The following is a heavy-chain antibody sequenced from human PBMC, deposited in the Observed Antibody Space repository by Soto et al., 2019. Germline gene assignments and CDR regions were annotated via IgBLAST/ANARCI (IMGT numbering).Heavy chain of an antibody. D-gene: IGHD6-6*01. CDR2: IRGKAYGGTT. J-gene: IGHJ6*02. CDR1: GFTFGDYA. Sequence: PGGSLRLSCTGSGFTFGDYAMSWVRRAPGKGLEWVGFIRGKAYGGTTEWAASVRGRFTFSRDDSKRIAYLQMNSLKTEDTGVYWSTTGNRPYGMDVWGQGTTVTVSS. CDR3: TTGNRPYGMDV. V-gene: IGHV3-49*04.